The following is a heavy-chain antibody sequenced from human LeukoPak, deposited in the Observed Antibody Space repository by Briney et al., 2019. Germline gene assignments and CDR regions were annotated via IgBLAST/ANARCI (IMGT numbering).Heavy chain of an antibody. J-gene: IGHJ4*02. CDR1: GFTFSDYY. CDR2: ISSSGSTI. Sequence: GGSLRLSCAASGFTFSDYYMSWIRQAPGKGLEWVSYISSSGSTIYYADSVKGRFTISRDNAKNSLYLQMNSLRAEDTAVYYCARVAVAGLYYFDYWGQGTLVTVSS. D-gene: IGHD6-19*01. CDR3: ARVAVAGLYYFDY. V-gene: IGHV3-11*04.